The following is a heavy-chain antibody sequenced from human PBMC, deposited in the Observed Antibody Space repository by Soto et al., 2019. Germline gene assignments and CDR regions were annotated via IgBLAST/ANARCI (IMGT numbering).Heavy chain of an antibody. J-gene: IGHJ4*02. D-gene: IGHD4-17*01. CDR2: IIPIFGTA. Sequence: QVQLVQSGAEVKKPGSSVKVSCNASGGTFSSYAISWVRQAPGQGLEWMGGIIPIFGTANYAQKFQGRVTITADESTSTAYMELSSLRSEDTAVYYCARGDTRATVTTDYFDYWGQGTLVTVSS. CDR1: GGTFSSYA. V-gene: IGHV1-69*12. CDR3: ARGDTRATVTTDYFDY.